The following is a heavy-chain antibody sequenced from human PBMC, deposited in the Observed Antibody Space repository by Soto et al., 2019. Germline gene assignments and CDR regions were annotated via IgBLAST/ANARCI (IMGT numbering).Heavy chain of an antibody. J-gene: IGHJ4*02. CDR2: ISSSITTV. CDR1: GFTFNNYD. CDR3: ARDRRYAEFSLDY. V-gene: IGHV3-48*02. Sequence: GGSLRLSCTASGFTFNNYDMSWVRQAPGKGLEWVSYISSSITTVYYADSVKGRFTISRDNAQNSLYLQMNSLRNEDTAVYYCARDRRYAEFSLDYWGQGALVTVSS. D-gene: IGHD3-10*01.